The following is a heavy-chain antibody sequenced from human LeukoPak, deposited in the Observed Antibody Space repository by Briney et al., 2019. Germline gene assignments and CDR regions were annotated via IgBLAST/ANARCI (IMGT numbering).Heavy chain of an antibody. Sequence: RGSLRHSCAAPLFTPDDSVTRWVPPAPRKGGGWGADLSYDGTIRNYDASVKGRFTVSRDNSKNTLYLQINSLTAEDTALYYCAKGGCSSTTCYLANPWGEGTLVTVSS. CDR1: LFTPDDSV. CDR3: AKGGCSSTTCYLANP. J-gene: IGHJ5*02. D-gene: IGHD2-2*01. CDR2: LSYDGTIR. V-gene: IGHV3-30*18.